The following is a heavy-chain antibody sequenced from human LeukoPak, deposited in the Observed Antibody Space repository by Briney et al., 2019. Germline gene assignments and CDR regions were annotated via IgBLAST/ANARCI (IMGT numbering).Heavy chain of an antibody. D-gene: IGHD3-16*02. Sequence: PGGSLRLSCAASGFTFSSYWMHWVRQAPGKGLVWVSRINSDGSSTSYADSVKGRFTISRDNAKNTLYLQMDSLRAEDTAVYYCARELLVWGSYRFRLYAFDIWGQGTMVTVSS. CDR1: GFTFSSYW. CDR2: INSDGSST. J-gene: IGHJ3*02. V-gene: IGHV3-74*01. CDR3: ARELLVWGSYRFRLYAFDI.